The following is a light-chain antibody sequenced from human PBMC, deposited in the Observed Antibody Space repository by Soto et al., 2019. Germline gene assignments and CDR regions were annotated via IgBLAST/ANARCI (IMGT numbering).Light chain of an antibody. V-gene: IGKV1-33*01. CDR2: DAS. CDR1: QDINSY. CDR3: QHYNSHPWT. Sequence: DIQMTQSPSSLSASVGDRVTITCQASQDINSYLNWFQQKPGKAPKVLIYDASNLKTGVPSRFSGSGSGTHYTFTISSLQPEDIATSYCQHYNSHPWTFGQGTKVDI. J-gene: IGKJ1*01.